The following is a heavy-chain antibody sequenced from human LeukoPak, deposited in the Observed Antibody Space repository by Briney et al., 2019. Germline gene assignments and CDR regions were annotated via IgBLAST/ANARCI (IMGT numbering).Heavy chain of an antibody. D-gene: IGHD1-26*01. CDR1: GFTFSNYA. CDR2: ISGSGGST. Sequence: PGGSLRLSCAVSGFTFSNYAMTWVRQAPGKGLEWVSGISGSGGSTYYADSVRGRFTISRDNSKNTFDVQMNSLRAEDTAIYYCARTGVGGGYRFDYWGQGTLVTVSS. CDR3: ARTGVGGGYRFDY. J-gene: IGHJ4*02. V-gene: IGHV3-23*01.